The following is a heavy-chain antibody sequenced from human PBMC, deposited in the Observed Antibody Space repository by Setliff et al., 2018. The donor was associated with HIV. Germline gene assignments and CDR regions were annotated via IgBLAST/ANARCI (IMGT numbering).Heavy chain of an antibody. D-gene: IGHD6-6*01. J-gene: IGHJ4*02. CDR1: GYSISSGYY. Sequence: PSETLSLTCTVSGYSISSGYYWGWIRQPPGKGLEWIGNIYHSGSTYYNPSLKSRATISVDTSKNQFSLKLTSVTAADTAVYYCARFSTSSGGTFDYWGQGTLVTVSS. CDR2: IYHSGST. CDR3: ARFSTSSGGTFDY. V-gene: IGHV4-38-2*02.